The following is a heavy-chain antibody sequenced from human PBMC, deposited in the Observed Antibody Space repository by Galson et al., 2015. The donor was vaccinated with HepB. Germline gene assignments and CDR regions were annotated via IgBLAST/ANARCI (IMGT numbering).Heavy chain of an antibody. V-gene: IGHV3-23*01. CDR1: GFTFSRYA. CDR2: ITSNGGRT. J-gene: IGHJ4*02. CDR3: AKDGIMVSNNPYQLHF. Sequence: SLRLSCAASGFTFSRYAMTWVRQAPGKGLEWISSITSNGGRTLYTNSVKGRFTISRDNSRNTVVLQLSSLRPEDPAVYYCAKDGIMVSNNPYQLHFWGQGTLVSVSS. D-gene: IGHD2-8*01.